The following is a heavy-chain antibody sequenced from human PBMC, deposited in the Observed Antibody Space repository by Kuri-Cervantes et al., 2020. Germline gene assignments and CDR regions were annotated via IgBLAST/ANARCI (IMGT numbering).Heavy chain of an antibody. CDR3: ARKLVPGSGRDRNYYYGMDV. CDR1: GYTFTSYY. D-gene: IGHD6-13*01. Sequence: ASVNVSCKASGYTFTSYYMHWVRQAPGQGLEWMGIINPSGGSTSYAQKFQGRVTMTRDTSTSTVYMELSSLRSEDTAVYYCARKLVPGSGRDRNYYYGMDVWGQGTTVTVSS. J-gene: IGHJ6*02. CDR2: INPSGGST. V-gene: IGHV1-46*01.